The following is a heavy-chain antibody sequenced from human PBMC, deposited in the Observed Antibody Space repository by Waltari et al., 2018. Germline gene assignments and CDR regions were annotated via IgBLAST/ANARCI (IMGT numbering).Heavy chain of an antibody. Sequence: EHLVESGVGLVEPGGSLRLSCAASAFTFSYRWMSWVRQAPGKGLAWIGRIRTEAEGEKTQYAAPVKDRFSISRRDSENMLFLQMAYLKTDDTAVYYCTIDHWSPPDVGYWGQGTPVTVSS. CDR1: AFTFSYRW. J-gene: IGHJ4*02. V-gene: IGHV3-15*05. CDR3: TIDHWSPPDVGY. D-gene: IGHD3-3*01. CDR2: IRTEAEGEKT.